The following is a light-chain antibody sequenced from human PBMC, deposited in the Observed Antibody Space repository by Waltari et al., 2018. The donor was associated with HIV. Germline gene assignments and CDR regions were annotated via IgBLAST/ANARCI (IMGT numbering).Light chain of an antibody. V-gene: IGLV2-23*02. J-gene: IGLJ3*02. Sequence: QSALTQPASVSGNPGQSVTITCTGTDIDIGNYNLVSWFQQHPGKAPKLLIYDVSKRPSWVSRRFSGSKSCYVASLTISGLLTEDESSYYCLTYVSKTSTWQFGGGTYLTV. CDR2: DVS. CDR1: DIDIGNYNL. CDR3: LTYVSKTSTWQ.